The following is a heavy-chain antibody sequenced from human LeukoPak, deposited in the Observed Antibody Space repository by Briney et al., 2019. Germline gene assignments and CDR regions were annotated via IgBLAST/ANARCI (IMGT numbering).Heavy chain of an antibody. J-gene: IGHJ4*01. CDR1: GFTFNKYA. CDR2: ISRGGGST. CDR3: AKGPLVATIDYFDS. Sequence: RDSLRLSCAASGFTFNKYAMSWVRQAPGKGLEWVSIISRGGGSTYLADSVKGRFTISRDNSKKTLSLQMNSLRVEDTAVYYCAKGPLVATIDYFDSWGQGTLVTLSS. V-gene: IGHV3-23*01. D-gene: IGHD5-12*01.